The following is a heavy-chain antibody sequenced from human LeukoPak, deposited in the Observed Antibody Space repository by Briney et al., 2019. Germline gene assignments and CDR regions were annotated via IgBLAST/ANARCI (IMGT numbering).Heavy chain of an antibody. Sequence: GASVTVSCKASGHTFTGYYMHWVRQAPGQGLEWMGWINANSGDTNYAQKFQGRVTMTRDTSISTAYMELSRLRSDDTAVYYCVSGYYGSGSSTGFDPWGQGTLVTVSS. V-gene: IGHV1-2*02. J-gene: IGHJ5*02. CDR2: INANSGDT. CDR3: VSGYYGSGSSTGFDP. CDR1: GHTFTGYY. D-gene: IGHD3-10*01.